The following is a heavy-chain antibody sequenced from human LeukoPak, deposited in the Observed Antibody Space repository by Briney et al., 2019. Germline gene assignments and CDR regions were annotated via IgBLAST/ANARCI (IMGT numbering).Heavy chain of an antibody. Sequence: PGGSLRLSCAASGFTFSSYAMHWVRQAPGKGLEWVAVISYDGSNKYYADSVKGRFTISRDNSKNTLYLQMNSLRAEDTAVYYCAREMLVYRLSLSAPVWGQGTTVIVSS. V-gene: IGHV3-30-3*01. CDR3: AREMLVYRLSLSAPV. D-gene: IGHD2/OR15-2a*01. J-gene: IGHJ6*02. CDR2: ISYDGSNK. CDR1: GFTFSSYA.